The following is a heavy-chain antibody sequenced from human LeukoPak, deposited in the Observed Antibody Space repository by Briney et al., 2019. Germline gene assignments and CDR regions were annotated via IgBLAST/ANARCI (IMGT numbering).Heavy chain of an antibody. V-gene: IGHV1-18*01. CDR3: ARTVTATSLLFDF. Sequence: GASVKVPCKASGYTFTSYGITWVRQAPGQGLEWMGWISPYNGKTNYAQKLQGRVTMTTDTSTSTDFMELRSLRSDDTAVYYCARTVTATSLLFDFWGQGTLVTVSS. CDR2: ISPYNGKT. D-gene: IGHD2-21*02. J-gene: IGHJ4*02. CDR1: GYTFTSYG.